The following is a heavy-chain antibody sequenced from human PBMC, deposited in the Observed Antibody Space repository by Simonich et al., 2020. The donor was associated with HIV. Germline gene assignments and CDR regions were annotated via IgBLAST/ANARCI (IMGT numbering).Heavy chain of an antibody. Sequence: EVQLVQSGAEVKKPGESLKISCKGSGYSFTSYCIGWVRQMPGKGLEWRGIIYPCDSATRYSPSFQGQVTISADQSISTAYLQWSSLKASDTAMYYCARRPMVVKAYYFDYWGQGTLVTVSS. D-gene: IGHD2-15*01. J-gene: IGHJ4*02. V-gene: IGHV5-51*01. CDR1: GYSFTSYC. CDR2: IYPCDSAT. CDR3: ARRPMVVKAYYFDY.